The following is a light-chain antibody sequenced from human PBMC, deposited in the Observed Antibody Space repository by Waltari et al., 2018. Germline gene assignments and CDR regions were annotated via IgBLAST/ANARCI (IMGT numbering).Light chain of an antibody. V-gene: IGKV3-11*01. J-gene: IGKJ4*01. Sequence: EIVLTQSPATLSLSPGERATLSCRASQSVSSKLAWYQQKPGQAPRLLIYDASNRASDIAARFSGSGSGTDFTLTISSLEPEDFAVYYCQHRNNWPLTFGGGTKVEIK. CDR3: QHRNNWPLT. CDR1: QSVSSK. CDR2: DAS.